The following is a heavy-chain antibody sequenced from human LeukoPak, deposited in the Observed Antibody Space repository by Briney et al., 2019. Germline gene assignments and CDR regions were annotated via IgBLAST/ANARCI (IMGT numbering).Heavy chain of an antibody. CDR2: FSGTSGLT. D-gene: IGHD3-9*01. CDR3: AKGDSYYDLLTCFDF. V-gene: IGHV3-23*01. Sequence: GGSLRLSCVASGFDFSSYGLSWVRQPPGKGLEWVSTFSGTSGLTYYADSVKGRFTISRDNSKNALYLQMNSLRDEDTAVYYCAKGDSYYDLLTCFDFWGPGTLVTVSS. CDR1: GFDFSSYG. J-gene: IGHJ4*02.